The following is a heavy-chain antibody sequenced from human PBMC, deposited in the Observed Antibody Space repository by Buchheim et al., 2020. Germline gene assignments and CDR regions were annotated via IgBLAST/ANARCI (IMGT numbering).Heavy chain of an antibody. CDR1: GFNFGDYY. CDR3: ARDGGYYDFWSGYYHGMDV. J-gene: IGHJ6*02. CDR2: IDFSGTTI. D-gene: IGHD3-3*01. Sequence: QVQLVESGGGLVKPGGSLRLSCAASGFNFGDYYMNWIRQVPGKGLEWLSYIDFSGTTIKYADSVKGRFSISRDNAKNSLYLQMNSLRAEDTAVYYCARDGGYYDFWSGYYHGMDVWGQGTT. V-gene: IGHV3-11*04.